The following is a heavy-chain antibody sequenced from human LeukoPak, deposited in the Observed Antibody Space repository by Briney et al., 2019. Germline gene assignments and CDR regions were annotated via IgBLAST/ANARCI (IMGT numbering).Heavy chain of an antibody. D-gene: IGHD4-23*01. CDR3: ARGDPRMTTVVTVRVAAFDI. V-gene: IGHV4-59*01. CDR2: IQNSGST. J-gene: IGHJ3*02. CDR1: GASISSYH. Sequence: SEALSLTCTVSGASISSYHWSWIRHPPGEGLGWVWDIQNSGSTNYNPSLKSRVTMSADTSKNQFSLKLTSVTAADTAVYYCARGDPRMTTVVTVRVAAFDIWGQGTMVTVSS.